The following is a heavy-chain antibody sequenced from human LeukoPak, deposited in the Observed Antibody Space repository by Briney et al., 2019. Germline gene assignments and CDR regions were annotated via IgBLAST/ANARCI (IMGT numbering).Heavy chain of an antibody. J-gene: IGHJ4*02. D-gene: IGHD6-6*01. CDR2: IRYDGSNK. CDR3: AKDLLAARPSVQYFDY. CDR1: GFTFSSYG. Sequence: GRSLRLSCAASGFTFSSYGMHWVRQAPGKGLEWVAFIRYDGSNKYYADSVKGRFTISRDNSKNTLYLQMNSLRAEDTAVYYCAKDLLAARPSVQYFDYWGQGTLVTVSS. V-gene: IGHV3-30*02.